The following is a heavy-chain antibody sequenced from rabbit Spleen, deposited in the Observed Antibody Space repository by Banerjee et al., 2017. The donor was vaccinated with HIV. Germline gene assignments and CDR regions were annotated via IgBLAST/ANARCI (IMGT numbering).Heavy chain of an antibody. D-gene: IGHD7-1*01. V-gene: IGHV1S45*01. CDR3: ARGVAKNPDYNDL. CDR1: GLDASSSYW. CDR2: IYAGSSGST. J-gene: IGHJ4*01. Sequence: QEHLEESGGDLVKPGASLTLTCKASGLDASSSYWICWVRQAPGKGLEWIACIYAGSSGSTYYASWANGRFTISRSTSLNTVDLKMTSLTAADTATYFCARGVAKNPDYNDLWGPGTLVTVS.